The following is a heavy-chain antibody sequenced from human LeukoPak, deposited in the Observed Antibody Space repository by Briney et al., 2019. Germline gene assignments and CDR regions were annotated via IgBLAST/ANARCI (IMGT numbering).Heavy chain of an antibody. CDR2: ISYDGSNK. Sequence: PGRSLRLSCAASGFTFSSYGMHWVRQAPGKGLEWVAVISYDGSNKYYADSVKGRFTISRDNSKNTLYLQMNSLRAEDTAVYYCAKGEWSAGTFDYWAREPWSPSPQ. CDR3: AKGEWSAGTFDY. J-gene: IGHJ4*02. V-gene: IGHV3-30*18. CDR1: GFTFSSYG. D-gene: IGHD6-13*01.